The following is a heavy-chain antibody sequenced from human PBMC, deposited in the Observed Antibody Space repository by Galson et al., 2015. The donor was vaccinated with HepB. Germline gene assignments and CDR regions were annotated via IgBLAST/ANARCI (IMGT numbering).Heavy chain of an antibody. V-gene: IGHV3-7*03. Sequence: SLRLSCAASGFTFSSYWMNWVRQAPGKGLEWVANIKQDGSETYYVDSVKGRFTISRDNAGNSLYLQMNSLRAEDTAVYHCARARGLRGGVRGTTNWFDPWGQGTLVTVSS. CDR2: IKQDGSET. CDR1: GFTFSSYW. J-gene: IGHJ5*02. D-gene: IGHD3-10*01. CDR3: ARARGLRGGVRGTTNWFDP.